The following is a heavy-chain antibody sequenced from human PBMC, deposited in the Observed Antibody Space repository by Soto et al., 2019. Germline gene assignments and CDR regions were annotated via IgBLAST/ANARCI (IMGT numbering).Heavy chain of an antibody. CDR2: ISYDGSNK. V-gene: IGHV3-30-3*01. CDR1: GFTFSSYA. Sequence: QVQLVESGGGVVQPGRSLRLSCAASGFTFSSYAMHWVRQAPGKGLEWVAVISYDGSNKYYADSVKGRFTISRDNSKNTLYLQMNSLRAEDTAVYYCARYIIRPDCGGDCYSGGGAFDIWGQGTMVTVSS. D-gene: IGHD2-21*02. CDR3: ARYIIRPDCGGDCYSGGGAFDI. J-gene: IGHJ3*02.